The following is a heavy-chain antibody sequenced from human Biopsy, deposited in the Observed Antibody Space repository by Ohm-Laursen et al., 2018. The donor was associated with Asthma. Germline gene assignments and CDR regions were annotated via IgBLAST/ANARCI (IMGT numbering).Heavy chain of an antibody. CDR2: IYYSGST. Sequence: SQTLSLTCTVSGDSITSGGCCWNWIRQHPGKGLEWIGYIYYSGSTNYNPSLKSRVTISVDTSKNQFSLKLSSVTAADTAVYYCARGALTTVTTSRFDPWGQGTLVTVSS. CDR1: GDSITSGGCC. D-gene: IGHD4-17*01. CDR3: ARGALTTVTTSRFDP. V-gene: IGHV4-61*08. J-gene: IGHJ5*02.